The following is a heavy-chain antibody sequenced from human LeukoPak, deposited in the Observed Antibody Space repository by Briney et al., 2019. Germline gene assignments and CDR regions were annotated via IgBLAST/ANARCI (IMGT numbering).Heavy chain of an antibody. CDR3: ARGYYYDSSRTSVDV. Sequence: GGSLRLSCAASGFTFSSYAMHWVRQAPGKGLEYVSAISSNGRSTFYANSVKGRFTLSRDNSKNTLYLQMGSLRTEDMAVYYCARGYYYDSSRTSVDVCGKGTTVTVSS. D-gene: IGHD3-22*01. CDR1: GFTFSSYA. CDR2: ISSNGRST. J-gene: IGHJ6*04. V-gene: IGHV3-64*01.